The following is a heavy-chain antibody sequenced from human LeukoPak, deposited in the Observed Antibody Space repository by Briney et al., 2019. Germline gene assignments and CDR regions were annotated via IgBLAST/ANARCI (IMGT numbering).Heavy chain of an antibody. D-gene: IGHD3-22*01. V-gene: IGHV3-48*02. CDR2: IRGSPSTT. CDR1: GFSFRHYV. CDR3: ARDQTPHYYDSSGYYRNDAFDI. J-gene: IGHJ3*02. Sequence: GGSLRLSCAASGFSFRHYVMSWVRQAPGKGLEWLSSIRGSPSTTFYADSVKGRFTISRDNAKNSLYLQMNSLGDEDTAVYYCARDQTPHYYDSSGYYRNDAFDIWGQGTMVTVSS.